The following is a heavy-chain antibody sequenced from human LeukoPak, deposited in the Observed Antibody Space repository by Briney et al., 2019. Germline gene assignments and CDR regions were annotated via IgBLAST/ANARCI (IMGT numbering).Heavy chain of an antibody. J-gene: IGHJ4*02. CDR1: GFSFSIHS. Sequence: GGSLGLSCAASGFSFSIHSMSWVRQAPGKGLEWVSLIYSGGATFYADAVKGRLTISRDGSKNTLYLQMNSLRAEDTAVYYCARDPPAVAANTYGWGQGTLVTVSS. CDR2: IYSGGAT. CDR3: ARDPPAVAANTYG. D-gene: IGHD6-6*01. V-gene: IGHV3-66*01.